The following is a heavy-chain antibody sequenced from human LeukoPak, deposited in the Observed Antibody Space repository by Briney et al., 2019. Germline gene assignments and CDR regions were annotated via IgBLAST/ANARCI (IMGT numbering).Heavy chain of an antibody. D-gene: IGHD1-26*01. CDR3: ARGEWELGYIRVYYFDY. Sequence: VASVKVSCKASGYTFTSYDINWVRQATGQGLEWMGWMNPNSGNTGYAQKFQGRVTMTRNTSISTAYMELSSLRSDDTAVYYCARGEWELGYIRVYYFDYWGQGTLVTVSS. J-gene: IGHJ4*02. V-gene: IGHV1-8*01. CDR2: MNPNSGNT. CDR1: GYTFTSYD.